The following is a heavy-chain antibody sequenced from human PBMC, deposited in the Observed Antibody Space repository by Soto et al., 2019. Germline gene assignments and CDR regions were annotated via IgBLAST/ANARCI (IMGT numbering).Heavy chain of an antibody. CDR2: IYYSGST. CDR1: GGYITSIGCY. CDR3: ARHRAYGDYAQIYFDY. Sequence: SETKCLTCTVAGGYITSIGCYWGWIQKPPGKGLEWIGNIYYSGSTYYNPSLKSRVTISVDTSKNQFSLKLTSVTAADTAVYYCARHRAYGDYAQIYFDYWGQGALVTVSS. J-gene: IGHJ4*02. V-gene: IGHV4-39*01. D-gene: IGHD4-17*01.